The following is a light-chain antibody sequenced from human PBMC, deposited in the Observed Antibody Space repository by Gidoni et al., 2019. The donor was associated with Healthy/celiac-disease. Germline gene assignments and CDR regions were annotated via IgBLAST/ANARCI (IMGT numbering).Light chain of an antibody. CDR3: MQALQTPFT. CDR2: LGS. CDR1: QSLLQSNGYNY. J-gene: IGKJ3*01. V-gene: IGKV2-28*01. Sequence: DIVMTRSPLSLPVTPGEPASISCRSSQSLLQSNGYNYLDWYLQKPGQSPQLLIYLGSNRASGVPDRFSGSGSGTDFTLKISRVEAEDVGVYYCMQALQTPFTFGPGTKVDIK.